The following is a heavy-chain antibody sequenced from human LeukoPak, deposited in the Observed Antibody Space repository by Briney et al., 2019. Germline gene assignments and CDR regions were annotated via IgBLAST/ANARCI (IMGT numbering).Heavy chain of an antibody. V-gene: IGHV4-34*01. CDR3: ARDLRGSSAF. D-gene: IGHD6-13*01. Sequence: PSETLSLTCAVYGGSFSGYYWSWIRQPPGKGLEWIGEINHSGSTNYNPSLKSRVTISVDTSKNQFSLKLISVTAADTAVYYCARDLRGSSAFWGQGTLVTVSS. CDR2: INHSGST. CDR1: GGSFSGYY. J-gene: IGHJ4*02.